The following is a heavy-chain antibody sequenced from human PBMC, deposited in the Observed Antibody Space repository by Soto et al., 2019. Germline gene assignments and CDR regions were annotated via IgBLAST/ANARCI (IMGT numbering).Heavy chain of an antibody. Sequence: WGSPRLSCSSSVFTFISCGMHWFRQAPGDWLEWVASVSCDGTKKHSADSVKGRFTISRDNAKNSLYLQMNSLRAEDMAVYYCARGLFGVAPGWFDPWGQGTLVTVSS. CDR1: VFTFISCG. V-gene: IGHV3-30*03. J-gene: IGHJ5*02. CDR3: ARGLFGVAPGWFDP. D-gene: IGHD3-3*01. CDR2: VSCDGTKK.